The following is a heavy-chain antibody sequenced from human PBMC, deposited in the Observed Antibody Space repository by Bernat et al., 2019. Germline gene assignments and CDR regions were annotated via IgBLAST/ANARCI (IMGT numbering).Heavy chain of an antibody. CDR3: ATPITSAFDI. J-gene: IGHJ3*02. Sequence: QVQLVESGGGLVKPGGSLRLSCAASGFTFSDYYMSWIRQAPGKGLEWVSYISSSSSYTNYADSVKGRFTISRDNAKNSLYLHMNILRAEDTAVYYCATPITSAFDIWGQGTMVTVSS. CDR1: GFTFSDYY. CDR2: ISSSSSYT. D-gene: IGHD3-10*01. V-gene: IGHV3-11*06.